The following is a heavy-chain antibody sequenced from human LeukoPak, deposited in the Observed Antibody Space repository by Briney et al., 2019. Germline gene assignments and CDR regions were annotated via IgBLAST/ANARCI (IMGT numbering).Heavy chain of an antibody. CDR1: GGSISSYY. J-gene: IGHJ3*02. D-gene: IGHD1-26*01. V-gene: IGHV4-59*01. CDR2: IDYSGST. Sequence: SETLSLTCTVSGGSISSYYWSWIRQPPGKGLEWIAYIDYSGSTNYNPSLKSRLTISMDASKNQFSLTLSSVTAADTAVYYCARDRRRELLHAFDIWGQGTMVTVSS. CDR3: ARDRRRELLHAFDI.